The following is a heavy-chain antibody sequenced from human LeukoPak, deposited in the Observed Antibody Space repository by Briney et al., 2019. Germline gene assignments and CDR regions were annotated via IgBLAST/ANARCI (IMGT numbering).Heavy chain of an antibody. D-gene: IGHD6-19*01. V-gene: IGHV3-23*01. CDR3: AKDFGRAVAGDPYYYYGMDV. J-gene: IGHJ6*02. CDR1: GFTFTSYA. CDR2: ISRSGDST. Sequence: GGSLRLSCGASGFTFTSYAMTWVRQAPGKGLEWVSGISRSGDSTDYADSVKGRFTISRDNPKNMVYLQMNSLRAEDTAVYYCAKDFGRAVAGDPYYYYGMDVWGQGTTVTVSS.